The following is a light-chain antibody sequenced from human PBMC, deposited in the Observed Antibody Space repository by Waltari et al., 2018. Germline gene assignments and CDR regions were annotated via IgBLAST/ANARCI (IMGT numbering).Light chain of an antibody. J-gene: IGLJ2*01. CDR3: NSRDSSGNLVV. V-gene: IGLV3-19*01. CDR1: SLRSYY. Sequence: SSELTHDSAVSVALGQTVRITCQGDSLRSYYASWYQQKPGKAPVLVIYGKNNRPSGIPDRFSGSSSGNTASLTVTGAQAEDEADDYCNSRDSSGNLVVFGGGTKLTVL. CDR2: GKN.